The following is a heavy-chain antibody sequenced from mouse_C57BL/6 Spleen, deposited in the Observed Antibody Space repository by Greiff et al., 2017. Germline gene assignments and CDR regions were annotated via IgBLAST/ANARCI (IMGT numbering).Heavy chain of an antibody. CDR2: LYPGDGDT. D-gene: IGHD2-4*01. Sequence: QVQLQQSGAELVKPGASVKISCKASGYAFSSYWMNWVKQRPGKGLEWIGQLYPGDGDTNYNGKFKGKATLTADKSSSTAYMQLSSLTSEDSAVYFCARGDDYLYFDYWGQGTTLTVSS. V-gene: IGHV1-80*01. CDR3: ARGDDYLYFDY. J-gene: IGHJ2*01. CDR1: GYAFSSYW.